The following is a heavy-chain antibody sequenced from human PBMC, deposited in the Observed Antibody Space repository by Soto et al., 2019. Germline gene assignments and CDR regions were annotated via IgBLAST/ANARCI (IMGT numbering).Heavy chain of an antibody. Sequence: ETLSLTCAVYGGSFSGYYWSWIRQPPGKGLEWIGEINHSGSTNYNPSLKSRVTISVDTSKNQFSLKLSSVTAADTAVYYCARGPYYYGSGSYLPHYYYGMDVWGQGTTVTVSS. CDR2: INHSGST. CDR3: ARGPYYYGSGSYLPHYYYGMDV. D-gene: IGHD3-10*01. J-gene: IGHJ6*02. CDR1: GGSFSGYY. V-gene: IGHV4-34*01.